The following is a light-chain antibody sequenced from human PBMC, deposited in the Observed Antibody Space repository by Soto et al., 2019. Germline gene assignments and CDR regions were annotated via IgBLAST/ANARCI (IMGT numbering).Light chain of an antibody. CDR3: QQYNSYWT. Sequence: DIQMAQSPSSLSASTGDRFTIICRASQGISWLAWYQQKPGKAPKLLIYDASSLESGVPSRFSGGGSGTEFTLTISSLQPDDFATYYCQQYNSYWTFGQGTKVDI. CDR2: DAS. J-gene: IGKJ1*01. CDR1: QGISW. V-gene: IGKV1-5*02.